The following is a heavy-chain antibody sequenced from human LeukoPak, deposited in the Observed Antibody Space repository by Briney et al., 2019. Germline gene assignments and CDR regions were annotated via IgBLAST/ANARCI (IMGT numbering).Heavy chain of an antibody. Sequence: ASVTVSCKASGYTFTGYYIHWVRQAPGQGLDWMGWNNCNNGGTKYAQKFQGRVTMTRATSITTAYMELTNLKSDDTAVYYCARGDLAFVPAADRFGYYLWGQGTLVTVSS. CDR1: GYTFTGYY. CDR2: NNCNNGGT. J-gene: IGHJ4*02. V-gene: IGHV1-2*02. D-gene: IGHD2-2*01. CDR3: ARGDLAFVPAADRFGYYL.